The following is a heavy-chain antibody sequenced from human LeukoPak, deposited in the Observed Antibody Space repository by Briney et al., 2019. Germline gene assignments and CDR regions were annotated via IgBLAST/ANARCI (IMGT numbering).Heavy chain of an antibody. CDR2: INHSGYT. Sequence: PSETLSLTCAVSGVSFSDCYWSWVRQTPGKGLEWIGEINHSGYTNDSPSLKSRVTLTIDTSRKQFSLNLRSVTVADTGIYYCTRMTTGHDYWGQGTLVTVSS. CDR3: TRMTTGHDY. CDR1: GVSFSDCY. D-gene: IGHD4-17*01. J-gene: IGHJ4*02. V-gene: IGHV4-34*01.